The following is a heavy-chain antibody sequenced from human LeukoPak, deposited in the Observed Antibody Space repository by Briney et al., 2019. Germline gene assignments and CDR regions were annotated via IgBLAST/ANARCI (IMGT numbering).Heavy chain of an antibody. CDR1: GYTFTSYD. Sequence: ASVKVSCKASGYTFTSYDINWVRQATGQGLEWMGWMNPNSGNTGYAQKFQDRVTITWNTFINTAYMELSSLRSEDTAVYYCARCCSGGTLSSAFDIWGQGTMVTVSS. V-gene: IGHV1-8*03. D-gene: IGHD2-15*01. CDR3: ARCCSGGTLSSAFDI. CDR2: MNPNSGNT. J-gene: IGHJ3*02.